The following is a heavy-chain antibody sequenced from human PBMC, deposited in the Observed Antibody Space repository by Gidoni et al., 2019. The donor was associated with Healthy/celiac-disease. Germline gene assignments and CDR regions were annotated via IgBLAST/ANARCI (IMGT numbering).Heavy chain of an antibody. J-gene: IGHJ6*02. CDR1: GSTFTGYY. V-gene: IGHV1-2*04. Sequence: QVQLVQSGAEVKKPGASVKVSCKASGSTFTGYYMHWVRQAPGQGLEWMGWINPNSGGTNYAQKFQGWVTMTRDTSISTAYMELSRLRSDDTAVYYCARAVGDREAQRYGMDVWGQGTTVTVSS. CDR3: ARAVGDREAQRYGMDV. CDR2: INPNSGGT. D-gene: IGHD3-16*01.